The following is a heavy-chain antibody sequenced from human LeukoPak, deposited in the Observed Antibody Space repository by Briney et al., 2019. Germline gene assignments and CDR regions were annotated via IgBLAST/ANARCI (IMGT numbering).Heavy chain of an antibody. V-gene: IGHV3-74*01. CDR3: ARGGSPFY. J-gene: IGHJ4*02. CDR1: GFSFSRSW. Sequence: GGSLRLSCVASGFSFSRSWRHWVRQDPGRGLVWVSRISGDGTTTTYADSVKGRFTISRDNAKNTVFLQMHSLSTEDTAVYYCARGGSPFYWGQGSLVTVSP. CDR2: ISGDGTTT. D-gene: IGHD3-10*01.